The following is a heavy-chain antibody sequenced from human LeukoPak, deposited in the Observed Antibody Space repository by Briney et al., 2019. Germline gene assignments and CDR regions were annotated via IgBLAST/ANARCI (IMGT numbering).Heavy chain of an antibody. D-gene: IGHD3-9*01. Sequence: GGSLRLSCAASGFTFSSYSMNWVRRAPGKGLECVSSISSSSSYIYYADSVKGRFTISRDNAKNSLYLQMNSLRAEDTAVYYCAKSRDFDWLLYPSGFDPWGQGTLVTVSS. V-gene: IGHV3-21*04. CDR3: AKSRDFDWLLYPSGFDP. J-gene: IGHJ5*02. CDR2: ISSSSSYI. CDR1: GFTFSSYS.